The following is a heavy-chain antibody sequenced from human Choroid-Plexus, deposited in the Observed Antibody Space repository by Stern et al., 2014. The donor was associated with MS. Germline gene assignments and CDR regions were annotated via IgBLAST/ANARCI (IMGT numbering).Heavy chain of an antibody. CDR3: ARDQRGITIFGVVTDYYYLGMDV. Sequence: QVQLVQSGAEVKKPGASVKVSCKTSGYIFTGYYIHRVRQAHGQGLEWMAWINPNTGGPKYAQKFQGRVPMSRDTSISTAYVELSSLTSDDTAVYYCARDQRGITIFGVVTDYYYLGMDVWGQGTTVTVSS. D-gene: IGHD3-3*01. CDR1: GYIFTGYY. J-gene: IGHJ6*02. CDR2: INPNTGGP. V-gene: IGHV1-2*02.